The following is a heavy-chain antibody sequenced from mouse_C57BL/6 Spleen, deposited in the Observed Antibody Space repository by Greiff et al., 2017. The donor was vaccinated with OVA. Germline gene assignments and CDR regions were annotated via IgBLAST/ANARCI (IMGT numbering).Heavy chain of an antibody. V-gene: IGHV5-4*01. CDR3: AREGPPFDV. Sequence: EVQRVESGGGLVKPGGSLKLSCAASGFTFSSYAMSWVRQTPEKRLEWVATISDGGSYTYYPDNVKGRFTISRDNAKNNLYLQMSHLKSEDTAMYYCAREGPPFDVWGTGTTVTVSS. CDR2: ISDGGSYT. CDR1: GFTFSSYA. J-gene: IGHJ1*03. D-gene: IGHD3-3*01.